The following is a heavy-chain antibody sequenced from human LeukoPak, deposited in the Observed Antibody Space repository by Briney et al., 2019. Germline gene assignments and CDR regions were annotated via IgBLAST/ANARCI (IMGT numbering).Heavy chain of an antibody. CDR1: GYSISTGYY. D-gene: IGHD3-3*01. CDR2: IYHSGST. Sequence: SETLSLTCTVSGYSISTGYYWGWIRQPPGKGLEWIGSIYHSGSTYYNPSLKSRVTISVDTSKNQFSLKLSSVIAADTAVYYCARDERLLSFLKWGQGSLVTVSS. J-gene: IGHJ4*02. CDR3: ARDERLLSFLK. V-gene: IGHV4-38-2*02.